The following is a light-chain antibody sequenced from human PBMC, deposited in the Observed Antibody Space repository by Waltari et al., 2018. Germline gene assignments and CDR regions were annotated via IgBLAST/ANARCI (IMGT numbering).Light chain of an antibody. J-gene: IGKJ4*02. Sequence: EIVLTQPPGTLSLSPGEGATLSCRTSQPIRTTYLAWYQQKPGQAPTLLIYGASSRATGVPDRFTGSGAEKDFSLTISSLEPEDFATYYCQKYDIAPVTFGGGTKVEIK. CDR3: QKYDIAPVT. CDR1: QPIRTTY. CDR2: GAS. V-gene: IGKV3-20*01.